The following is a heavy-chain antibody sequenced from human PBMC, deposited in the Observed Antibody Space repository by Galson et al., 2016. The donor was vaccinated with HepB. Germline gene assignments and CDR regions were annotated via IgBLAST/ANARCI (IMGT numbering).Heavy chain of an antibody. V-gene: IGHV1-8*01. CDR3: ARVYSVGSISPWGY. Sequence: SVKVSCKASGYTFTFYNINWVRQATGQGLEWMGWMNPNSGNTGYAQKFQGRVTMTRNTSITTAYMELSSLRPEDTAVYYCARVYSVGSISPWGYWGQGILVTVSS. D-gene: IGHD3-16*01. J-gene: IGHJ4*02. CDR1: GYTFTFYN. CDR2: MNPNSGNT.